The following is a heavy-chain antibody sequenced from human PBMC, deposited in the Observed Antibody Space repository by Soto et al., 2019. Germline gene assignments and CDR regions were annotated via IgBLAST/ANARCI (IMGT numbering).Heavy chain of an antibody. CDR2: INPNSGGT. CDR1: GYTFTGYY. V-gene: IGHV1-2*04. Sequence: ASVKVSCKASGYTFTGYYMHWVRQAPGQGLEWMGWINPNSGGTNYAQKFQGWVTMTRDTSISTAYMELSRLRSDDTAVYYCARGPIRRSGELLGPAFDIWGQGTMVTVSS. CDR3: ARGPIRRSGELLGPAFDI. D-gene: IGHD3-10*01. J-gene: IGHJ3*02.